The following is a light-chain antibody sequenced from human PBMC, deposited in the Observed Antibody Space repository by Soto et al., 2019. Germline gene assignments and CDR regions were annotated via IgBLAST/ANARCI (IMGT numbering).Light chain of an antibody. CDR1: QVIRND. J-gene: IGKJ4*01. Sequence: ALQMTQAPCALSASVGDGFTITCRASQVIRNDLGWYQQKPGKAPKLLIYAASSLQSGVPSRFSGSGSGTDFTLTISSLQPEDFATYYCLQDYNYPLTFGGGTKVGIK. CDR3: LQDYNYPLT. CDR2: AAS. V-gene: IGKV1-6*01.